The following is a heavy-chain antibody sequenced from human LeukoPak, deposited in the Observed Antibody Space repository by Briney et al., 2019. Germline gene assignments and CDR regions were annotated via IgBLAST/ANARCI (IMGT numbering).Heavy chain of an antibody. J-gene: IGHJ4*02. Sequence: ASVKVSCKASGYTFTSYGISWVRQAPGQGLEWMGWISAYNGNTNYAQKLQGRVTMTTDTSTSTAYMELRSLRSDDTAVYYCARDPYDYGDYPPFDYWGQGTLVTVSS. D-gene: IGHD4-17*01. CDR3: ARDPYDYGDYPPFDY. V-gene: IGHV1-18*01. CDR2: ISAYNGNT. CDR1: GYTFTSYG.